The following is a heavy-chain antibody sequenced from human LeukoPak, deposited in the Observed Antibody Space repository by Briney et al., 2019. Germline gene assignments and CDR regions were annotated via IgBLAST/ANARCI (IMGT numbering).Heavy chain of an antibody. V-gene: IGHV5-51*01. CDR1: GYSFTSYC. D-gene: IGHD3-22*01. CDR3: ARQSYSSDYYGSDY. J-gene: IGHJ4*02. CDR2: IYPGDSDT. Sequence: GESLKISCKGSGYSFTSYCIGWVRQMPGKGPEWMGIIYPGDSDTRYSPSFQGQVTISADKSISTAYLQWSSLKASDTAMYFCARQSYSSDYYGSDYWGQGTQVTVSS.